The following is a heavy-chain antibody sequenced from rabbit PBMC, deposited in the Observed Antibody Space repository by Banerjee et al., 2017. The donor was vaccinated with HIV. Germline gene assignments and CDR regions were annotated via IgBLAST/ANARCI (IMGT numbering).Heavy chain of an antibody. J-gene: IGHJ4*01. CDR1: GFDFSYSYV. CDR2: IDTGSSGST. CDR3: ARYVVNAYHKL. D-gene: IGHD6-1*01. V-gene: IGHV1S45*01. Sequence: QEQLEESGGGLVKPGASLTLTCKPSGFDFSYSYVSWVRQAPGKGLEWIACIDTGSSGSTYYASWAKGRFTISRTSSTTVTLQMTSLTAADTATYFCARYVVNAYHKLWGPGTLVTVS.